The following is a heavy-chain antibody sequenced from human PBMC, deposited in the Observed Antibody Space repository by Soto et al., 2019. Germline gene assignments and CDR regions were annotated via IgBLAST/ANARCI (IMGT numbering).Heavy chain of an antibody. Sequence: QVQLVESGGGVVQPGRSLRLSCAASGFTFSSYAMHWVRQAPGKGLEWVAVISYAGSNKYYADSVQGRFTISRDNSKNTLDQPMNSLRTDDASVYYCASPRCRDAYNLAHFEPWARVSLVARSS. CDR1: GFTFSSYA. V-gene: IGHV3-30*04. D-gene: IGHD2-8*01. J-gene: IGHJ2*01. CDR3: ASPRCRDAYNLAHFEP. CDR2: ISYAGSNK.